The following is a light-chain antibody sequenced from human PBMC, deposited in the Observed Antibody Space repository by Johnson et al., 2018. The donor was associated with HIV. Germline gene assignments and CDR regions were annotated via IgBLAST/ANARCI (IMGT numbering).Light chain of an antibody. J-gene: IGLJ1*01. CDR3: ATWDSSLSAYV. CDR1: SSNIGKNY. Sequence: QSVLTQPPSVSAAPRQKVTISCSGSSSNIGKNYVSWYRHLPGTAPKLLIYDNDKRPSGIPDRFSASKSGSSATLGITGLQTGDAADYYCATWDSSLSAYVFGPGTKFT. CDR2: DND. V-gene: IGLV1-51*01.